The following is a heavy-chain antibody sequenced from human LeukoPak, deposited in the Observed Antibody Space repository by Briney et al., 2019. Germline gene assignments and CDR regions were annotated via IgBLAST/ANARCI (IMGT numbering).Heavy chain of an antibody. V-gene: IGHV4-59*08. D-gene: IGHD6-13*01. J-gene: IGHJ4*02. CDR3: ARYSSSWIYYFDY. CDR2: IYYSGST. Sequence: SETLSLTCTVSGGSISSYYWSWIRQPPGKGLEWIGYIYYSGSTNYNPSLKSRVTISVDTSKNQFSLKLSSVTAAGTAVYYCARYSSSWIYYFDYWGQGTLVTVSS. CDR1: GGSISSYY.